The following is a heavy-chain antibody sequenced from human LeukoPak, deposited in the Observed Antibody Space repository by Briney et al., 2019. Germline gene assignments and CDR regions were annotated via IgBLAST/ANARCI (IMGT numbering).Heavy chain of an antibody. Sequence: GASVKVSCKASGGTFSSYAISWVRQAPGQGLEWMGGIIPIFGTANYAQKFQGRVTMTRNTSISTAYMELSSLRSEDTAVYYCARGPLMIAAAVTLLDYWGQGTLVTVSS. CDR1: GGTFSSYA. CDR2: IIPIFGTA. CDR3: ARGPLMIAAAVTLLDY. D-gene: IGHD6-13*01. V-gene: IGHV1-69*05. J-gene: IGHJ4*02.